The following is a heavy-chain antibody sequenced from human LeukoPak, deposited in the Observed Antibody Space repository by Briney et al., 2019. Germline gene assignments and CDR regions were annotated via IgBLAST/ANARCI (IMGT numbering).Heavy chain of an antibody. D-gene: IGHD4-17*01. CDR2: IYSNGDT. CDR1: GLTVTNNY. CDR3: TYGDYPLTY. J-gene: IGHJ4*02. Sequence: GGSLRLSCAASGLTVTNNYWNWVRQPPGKGPGWISLIYSNGDTRYADSVKGRFTFSRDNSKNTLYLRTNSLRAEDTAVYYCTYGDYPLTYWGQGTLVSVSS. V-gene: IGHV3-66*01.